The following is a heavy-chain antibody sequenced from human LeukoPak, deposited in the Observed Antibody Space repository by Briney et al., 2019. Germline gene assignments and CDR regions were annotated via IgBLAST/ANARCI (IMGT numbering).Heavy chain of an antibody. CDR2: ISAYNGNT. CDR1: GYTFTSYG. CDR3: VRDLGQWLVQGIFFDY. D-gene: IGHD6-19*01. Sequence: ASVKVSCKASGYTFTSYGISWVRQAPGQGLEWMGWISAYNGNTNYAQKLQGRVTMTTDTSTSTAYMELRSLRSDDTAVYYCVRDLGQWLVQGIFFDYWGQGTLVTVSS. V-gene: IGHV1-18*01. J-gene: IGHJ4*02.